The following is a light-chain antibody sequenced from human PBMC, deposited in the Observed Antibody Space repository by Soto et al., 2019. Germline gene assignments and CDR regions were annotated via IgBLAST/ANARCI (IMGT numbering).Light chain of an antibody. V-gene: IGLV4-69*01. CDR2: LNSDGSH. Sequence: QLVLTQSPSASASLGASVKLTCTLSSGHSSYAIAWHQQQPEKGPRYLMKLNSDGSHSKGDGIPDRFSGSSSGAERYLTISSLQSEDVADYYCQTWGTGMVFGGGTKLTV. J-gene: IGLJ2*01. CDR3: QTWGTGMV. CDR1: SGHSSYA.